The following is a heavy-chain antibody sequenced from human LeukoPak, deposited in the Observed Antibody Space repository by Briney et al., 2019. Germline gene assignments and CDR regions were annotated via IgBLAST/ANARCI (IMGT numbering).Heavy chain of an antibody. CDR3: AREGGVSYWGFDY. D-gene: IGHD1-26*01. Sequence: GGSLRLSCAASGFTFSSYSMNWVRQAPGKGLEWVSSISSSSSYIYYADSVKGRFTISRENAKNSLYLQMNSLRAEDTAVYYCAREGGVSYWGFDYWGQGTLVTVSS. J-gene: IGHJ4*02. CDR1: GFTFSSYS. V-gene: IGHV3-21*01. CDR2: ISSSSSYI.